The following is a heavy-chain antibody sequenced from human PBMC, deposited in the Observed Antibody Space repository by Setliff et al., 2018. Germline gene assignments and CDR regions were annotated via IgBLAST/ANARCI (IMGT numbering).Heavy chain of an antibody. CDR1: GLTFNSYA. CDR2: VSVSGDNT. V-gene: IGHV3-23*01. J-gene: IGHJ4*02. CDR3: AGQGPIFGSGLIPGFDQ. Sequence: GGSLRLSCAASGLTFNSYAMSWVRQAPGKGLEWVSSVSVSGDNTYYTDSVKGRFTTSRDNSKNTLSLQMSSLRTEDTAIYFCAGQGPIFGSGLIPGFDQWGQGTMVTAPQ. D-gene: IGHD3-3*01.